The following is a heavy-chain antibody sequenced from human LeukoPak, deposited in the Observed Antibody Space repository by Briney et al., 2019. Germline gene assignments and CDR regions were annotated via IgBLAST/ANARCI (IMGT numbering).Heavy chain of an antibody. CDR2: IYYSGST. D-gene: IGHD2-2*01. Sequence: SETLSLTCTVSGGSISSYYWSWIRQPPGKGLEWIGYIYYSGSTNYNPSLKSRVTISIDTSQNQFSLKLSSVTAADTAVYYCARGPAAKKGNWFDPWGQGTLVTVSS. CDR3: ARGPAAKKGNWFDP. J-gene: IGHJ5*02. CDR1: GGSISSYY. V-gene: IGHV4-59*01.